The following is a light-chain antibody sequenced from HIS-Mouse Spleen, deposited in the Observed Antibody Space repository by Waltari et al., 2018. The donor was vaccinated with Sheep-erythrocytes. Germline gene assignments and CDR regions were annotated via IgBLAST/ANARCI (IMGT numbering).Light chain of an antibody. CDR1: QSVLYSSNNKNY. Sequence: DIVMTQSPDSLAVSLGERATIHCQSSQSVLYSSNNKNYLAWYQQKPGQPPKLLIYWASTRESGVPDRFSGSGSGTDFTLTISSLQAEDVAVYYCQQYYSTPLTFGGGTK. J-gene: IGKJ4*01. CDR3: QQYYSTPLT. CDR2: WAS. V-gene: IGKV4-1*01.